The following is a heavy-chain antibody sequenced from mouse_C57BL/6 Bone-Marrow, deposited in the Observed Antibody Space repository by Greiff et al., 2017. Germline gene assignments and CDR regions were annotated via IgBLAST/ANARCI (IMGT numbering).Heavy chain of an antibody. J-gene: IGHJ3*01. CDR3: TRPFDYYGSSSFAY. D-gene: IGHD1-1*01. Sequence: EVMLVESGEGLVKPGGSLKLSCAASGFTFSSYAMSWVRQTPEKRLEWVAYISSGGDYIYYADTVKGRFTISRDNARNTLYLQVCRLKSEDTAMYYCTRPFDYYGSSSFAYWGQGTLVTVSA. CDR1: GFTFSSYA. V-gene: IGHV5-9-1*02. CDR2: ISSGGDYI.